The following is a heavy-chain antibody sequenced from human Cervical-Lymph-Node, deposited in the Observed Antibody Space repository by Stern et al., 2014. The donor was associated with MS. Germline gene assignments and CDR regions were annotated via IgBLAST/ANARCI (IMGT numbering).Heavy chain of an antibody. J-gene: IGHJ4*02. CDR1: GGSISSGEYY. CDR2: IHYSGTT. Sequence: QVQLQESGPGLVKPSQTLSLTCAVSGGSISSGEYYWSWIRPSPGQDLEWIGNIHYSGTTYYNPSLKSRVSMSVDTSKNQFSLKLSSVTAADTAVYYCSRDADAYSLVFGYWGRGTLVTVSS. CDR3: SRDADAYSLVFGY. V-gene: IGHV4-30-4*01. D-gene: IGHD5-24*01.